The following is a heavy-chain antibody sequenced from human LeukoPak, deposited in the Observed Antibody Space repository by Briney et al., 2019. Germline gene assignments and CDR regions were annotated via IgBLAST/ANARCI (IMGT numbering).Heavy chain of an antibody. V-gene: IGHV1-24*01. J-gene: IGHJ6*02. CDR1: GYTLTELS. Sequence: ASVKVSCKVSGYTLTELSMHWVRQAPGKGLEWMGGFDPEDGETIYAQKFQGRVTMTEDTSTDTAYMELSSLRSEDTAVYYCASPDSESYVSLGYWYYAMDVWGQGTTVTVSS. CDR2: FDPEDGET. D-gene: IGHD3-10*01. CDR3: ASPDSESYVSLGYWYYAMDV.